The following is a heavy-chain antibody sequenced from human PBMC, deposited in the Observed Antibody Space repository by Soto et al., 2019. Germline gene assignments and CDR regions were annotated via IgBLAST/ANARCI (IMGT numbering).Heavy chain of an antibody. D-gene: IGHD2-2*01. Sequence: PSETLSLTCTVSGGSISSGGYYWSWIRQHPGKGLEWIGYIYYSGSTYYNPSLKSRVTISVDTSKNQFSLKLSSVTAADTAVYYCAGDPQYCSSTSCYDYGMDVWGQGTTVTVSS. CDR1: GGSISSGGYY. J-gene: IGHJ6*02. CDR2: IYYSGST. V-gene: IGHV4-31*03. CDR3: AGDPQYCSSTSCYDYGMDV.